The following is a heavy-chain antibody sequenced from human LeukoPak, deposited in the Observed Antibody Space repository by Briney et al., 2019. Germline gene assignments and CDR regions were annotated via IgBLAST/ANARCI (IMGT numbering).Heavy chain of an antibody. J-gene: IGHJ3*01. D-gene: IGHD2-2*03. CDR3: AKGGYFAYDF. CDR2: ISGRSAAT. CDR1: GFIFSTTD. Sequence: GGSLRLSCAASGFIFSTTDMGWVRQTPGKGLEWVSAISGRSAATYYADSVTGRFTISRDNSRNTLYLQMHSRRAEDTAIYFCAKGGYFAYDFWGGRTKVTVSP. V-gene: IGHV3-23*01.